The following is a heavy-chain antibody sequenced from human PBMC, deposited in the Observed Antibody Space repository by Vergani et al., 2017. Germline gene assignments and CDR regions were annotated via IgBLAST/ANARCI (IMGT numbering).Heavy chain of an antibody. CDR3: ARQERYLGWFDP. CDR2: IYYSGST. D-gene: IGHD3-9*01. V-gene: IGHV4-31*03. CDR1: GGSISSGGYY. J-gene: IGHJ5*02. Sequence: QVQLQESGPGLVKPSQTLSLTCTVSGGSISSGGYYWTWIRQPPGKGLEWIGYIYYSGSTYYNPSLKSRVTISVDTSKNQFSLKLSSVTAADTAVYYCARQERYLGWFDPWGQGTLVTVSS.